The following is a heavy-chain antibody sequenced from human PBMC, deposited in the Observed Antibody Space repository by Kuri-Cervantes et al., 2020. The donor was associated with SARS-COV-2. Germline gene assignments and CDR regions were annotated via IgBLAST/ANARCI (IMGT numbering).Heavy chain of an antibody. Sequence: SETLSLTCTVSGGSISSYYWSWIRQPPGKGREWIGYIYYSGSTNYNPSLKSRVTISVDTSKNQFSLKLSSVTAADTAVYYCARGVVVVPAAVIFFDYWGQGTLVTVSS. CDR3: ARGVVVVPAAVIFFDY. V-gene: IGHV4-59*01. D-gene: IGHD2-2*01. CDR1: GGSISSYY. J-gene: IGHJ4*02. CDR2: IYYSGST.